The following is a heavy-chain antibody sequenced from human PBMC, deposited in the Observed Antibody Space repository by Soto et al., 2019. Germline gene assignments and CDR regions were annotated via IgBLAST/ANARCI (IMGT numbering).Heavy chain of an antibody. CDR2: IFYSGTT. Sequence: WTWIRQHPGKGLEWIGYIFYSGTTYYNPSLKSRVTISVDTSRNQFSLKLTSVTAADTAVYYCAKNGRFDGDWGGYYYYGMDVWGQGTTVTVSS. J-gene: IGHJ6*02. D-gene: IGHD2-21*02. V-gene: IGHV4-31*02. CDR3: AKNGRFDGDWGGYYYYGMDV.